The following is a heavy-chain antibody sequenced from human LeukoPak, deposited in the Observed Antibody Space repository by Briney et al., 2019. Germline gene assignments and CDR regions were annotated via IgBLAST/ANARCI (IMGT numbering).Heavy chain of an antibody. CDR3: ARDYYGSGSYSLSY. CDR1: GFTFSSYG. V-gene: IGHV3-33*01. CDR2: IWYDGSNK. Sequence: GGSLRLSCAASGFTFSSYGMHWVRQAPGKGLEWVAVIWYDGSNKYYADSVKGRFTISRDNSKNTLYLQMNSLRAEGTAVYYCARDYYGSGSYSLSYWGQGTLVTVSS. D-gene: IGHD3-10*01. J-gene: IGHJ4*02.